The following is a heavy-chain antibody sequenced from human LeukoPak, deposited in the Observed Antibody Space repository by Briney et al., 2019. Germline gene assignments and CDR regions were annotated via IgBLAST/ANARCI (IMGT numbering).Heavy chain of an antibody. V-gene: IGHV3-9*01. D-gene: IGHD6-13*01. CDR3: AKDKAAAAGTGFDY. J-gene: IGHJ4*02. CDR2: ITWNSGNI. Sequence: GGSLRLSCAASGFTFDDYAMHWVRQAPGKGLEWVSGITWNSGNIGYADSVKGRFTISRDNAKNSLYLQMNSLRAEDTALYYCAKDKAAAAGTGFDYWGQGNLVTVSS. CDR1: GFTFDDYA.